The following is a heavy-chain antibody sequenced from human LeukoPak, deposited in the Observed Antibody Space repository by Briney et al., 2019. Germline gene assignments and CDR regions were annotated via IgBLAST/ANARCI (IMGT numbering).Heavy chain of an antibody. Sequence: PGGSLRLSCAASGFTFSRYAMSWVRQAPGKGLEWVSAISGDVRSTFYADSVKGRFTISRDNAKKSLYLQMNSLRAEDTAVYYCARRGGGFYFDYWGQGALVTVSS. J-gene: IGHJ4*02. V-gene: IGHV3-23*01. CDR3: ARRGGGFYFDY. CDR1: GFTFSRYA. CDR2: ISGDVRST. D-gene: IGHD2-15*01.